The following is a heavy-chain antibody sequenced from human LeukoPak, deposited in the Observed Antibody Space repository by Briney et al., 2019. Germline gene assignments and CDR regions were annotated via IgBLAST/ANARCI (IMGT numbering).Heavy chain of an antibody. V-gene: IGHV5-51*01. Sequence: GESLKISCKGSGYSFTSYWIGWVRQMPGKGLEWMGIIYPGDSDTRYSPSFQGQVTISADKSISTAYLQWSSLKASDTAMYYCARLICSSTSCQWVGSPAEFDPWGQGTLVTVSS. CDR2: IYPGDSDT. D-gene: IGHD2-2*01. CDR1: GYSFTSYW. CDR3: ARLICSSTSCQWVGSPAEFDP. J-gene: IGHJ5*02.